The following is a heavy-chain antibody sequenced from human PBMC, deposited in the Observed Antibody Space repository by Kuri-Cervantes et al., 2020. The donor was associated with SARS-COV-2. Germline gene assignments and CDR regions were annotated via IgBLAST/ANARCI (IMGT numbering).Heavy chain of an antibody. Sequence: GSLRLSCAASGFTFSSYAMSWVRQAPGKGLEWIGEINHSGSTNYNPSLKSRVTISVDTSKNQFSLKLSSVTAADTAVYYCASVPDWNYDEGWFDPWGQGTLVTVSS. CDR1: GFTFSSYA. J-gene: IGHJ5*02. V-gene: IGHV4-34*01. D-gene: IGHD1-7*01. CDR3: ASVPDWNYDEGWFDP. CDR2: INHSGST.